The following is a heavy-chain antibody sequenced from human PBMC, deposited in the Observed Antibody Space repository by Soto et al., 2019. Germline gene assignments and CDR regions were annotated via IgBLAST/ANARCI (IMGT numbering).Heavy chain of an antibody. D-gene: IGHD3-10*01. Sequence: QVQLQESGPGLVKPSETLSLTCTVSGGSISNYYWRWVRPPPGQGMEWIAYVYYSGGTTYNPSLMSRVTISMDTSNNQFSLKLNSETAADTDVYFCARESFYYGSGLGAFDLWGQGTMVTVSS. CDR1: GGSISNYY. V-gene: IGHV4-59*01. J-gene: IGHJ3*01. CDR2: VYYSGGT. CDR3: ARESFYYGSGLGAFDL.